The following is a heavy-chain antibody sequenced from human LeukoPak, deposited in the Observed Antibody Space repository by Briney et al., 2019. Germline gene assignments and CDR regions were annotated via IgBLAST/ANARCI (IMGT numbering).Heavy chain of an antibody. D-gene: IGHD2-15*01. CDR2: ISSSSSYT. V-gene: IGHV3-11*05. CDR1: GFIFSDYY. J-gene: IGHJ4*02. Sequence: GGSLRLSCAASGFIFSDYYMSWIRQAPGKGLEWVSYISSSSSYTNYADSVKGRFTISRDNAKNSLYLQMNCLRAEDTAVYYCARVHDGYCSAGSCYDYFDYWGQGTLVTVSS. CDR3: ARVHDGYCSAGSCYDYFDY.